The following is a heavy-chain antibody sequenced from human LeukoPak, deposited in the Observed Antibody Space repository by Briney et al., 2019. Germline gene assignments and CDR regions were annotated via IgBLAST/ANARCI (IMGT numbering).Heavy chain of an antibody. CDR2: IGTAGDT. CDR3: VRGSTVTYNMDV. Sequence: AGGSLVLSCAASGFIFTNYDMQGGRRPTGKGREWVATIGTAGDTYYAGSVKGRFTISRENGKSSLYLQISSLRAGDTAVYYCVRGSTVTYNMDVWGQGTTVTVSS. V-gene: IGHV3-13*01. D-gene: IGHD4-17*01. J-gene: IGHJ6*03. CDR1: GFIFTNYD.